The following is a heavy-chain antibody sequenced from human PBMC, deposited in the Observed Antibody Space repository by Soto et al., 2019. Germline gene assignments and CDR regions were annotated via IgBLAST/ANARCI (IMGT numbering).Heavy chain of an antibody. CDR1: GDSVSSYRGA. D-gene: IGHD1-7*01. CDR3: AGTTSHYWYYMDV. Sequence: SQALSLTCAISGDSVSSYRGAWNWIRQSPSRGLEWLGRTYYRSRWYNDYAVSVRSRITVNPDTSKNQFSLQLTSVTPEDTAVYYCAGTTSHYWYYMDVWGKGTTVTVSS. J-gene: IGHJ6*03. V-gene: IGHV6-1*01. CDR2: TYYRSRWYN.